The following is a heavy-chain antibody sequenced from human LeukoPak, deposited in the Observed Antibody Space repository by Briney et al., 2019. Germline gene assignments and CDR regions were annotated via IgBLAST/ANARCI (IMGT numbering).Heavy chain of an antibody. J-gene: IGHJ4*02. CDR2: IKTNAEGGTL. D-gene: IGHD3-3*02. Sequence: GGSLRLSCAASGFTYSNVWMNWVRQAPGKGLEWVGRIKTNAEGGTLDYTAPVKGRFTISRDDSKNTLYLQMDSLEVEDTGMYYCTTGIDDEGGYLGQGTLVTVSS. V-gene: IGHV3-15*07. CDR1: GFTYSNVW. CDR3: TTGIDDEGGY.